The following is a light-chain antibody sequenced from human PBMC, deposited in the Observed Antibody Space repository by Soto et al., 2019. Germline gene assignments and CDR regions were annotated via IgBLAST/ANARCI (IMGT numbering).Light chain of an antibody. V-gene: IGKV1-5*03. CDR2: KAS. CDR1: QTISSW. Sequence: IRVTQSPSTLSGSVGDRVTITCRASQTISSWLAWYQQKPGKAPKLLIYKASTLKSGVPSRFSGSGSGTEFTLTISSLQPDDFATYYCQHYNSYSEAFAQGTKVDI. CDR3: QHYNSYSEA. J-gene: IGKJ1*01.